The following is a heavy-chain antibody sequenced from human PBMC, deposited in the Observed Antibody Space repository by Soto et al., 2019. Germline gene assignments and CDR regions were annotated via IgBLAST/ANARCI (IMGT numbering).Heavy chain of an antibody. J-gene: IGHJ4*02. D-gene: IGHD3-10*01. CDR3: ARVWFGELSLDY. Sequence: PSETLSLTCTVSGGSISTYYWSWIRQPPGKGLEWIGYVYYSGSTYYNPSLKSRVTISVDTSKNQFSLKLSSVTAADTAVYYCARVWFGELSLDYWGQGTLVTVSS. CDR1: GGSISTYY. V-gene: IGHV4-59*12. CDR2: VYYSGST.